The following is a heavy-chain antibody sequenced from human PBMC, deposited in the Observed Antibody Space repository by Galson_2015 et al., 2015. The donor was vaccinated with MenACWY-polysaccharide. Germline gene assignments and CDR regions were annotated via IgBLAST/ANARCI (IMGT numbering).Heavy chain of an antibody. CDR3: ARAPGDFWEVDH. CDR1: GFTFSRFW. J-gene: IGHJ4*02. V-gene: IGHV3-74*01. D-gene: IGHD3-3*01. Sequence: SLRLSCAASGFTFSRFWMHWVRQAPGKGLVWVSRIKGDGTTTTYADSVKGRFTVSRGNAKNTVYLEMNNLRGEETAVYYCARAPGDFWEVDHWGRGTLVTVSS. CDR2: IKGDGTTT.